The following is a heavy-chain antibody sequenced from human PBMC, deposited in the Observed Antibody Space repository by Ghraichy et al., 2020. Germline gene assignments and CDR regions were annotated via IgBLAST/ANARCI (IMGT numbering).Heavy chain of an antibody. CDR3: ARHEGSGYYRGGYFDY. D-gene: IGHD3-3*01. J-gene: IGHJ4*02. V-gene: IGHV4-39*01. CDR2: IYYSGST. Sequence: SETLSLTCTVSGGSISSSSYYWGWIRQPPGKGLEWIGSIYYSGSTYYNPSLKSRVTISVDTSKNQFSLKLSSVTAADTAVYYCARHEGSGYYRGGYFDYWGQGTLVTVSS. CDR1: GGSISSSSYY.